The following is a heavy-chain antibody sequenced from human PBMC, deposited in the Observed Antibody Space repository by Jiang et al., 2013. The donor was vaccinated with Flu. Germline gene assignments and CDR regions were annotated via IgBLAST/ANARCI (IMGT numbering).Heavy chain of an antibody. CDR1: GYSISSGYY. Sequence: GPGLVKPSETLSLTCAVSGYSISSGYYWGWIRQPPGKGLEWIGSIYHSGSTYYNPSLKSRVTISVDTSKNQFSLKLSSVTAADTAVYYCARISRNKWELLAFDYWGQGTLVTVSS. V-gene: IGHV4-38-2*01. J-gene: IGHJ4*02. CDR2: IYHSGST. D-gene: IGHD1-26*01. CDR3: ARISRNKWELLAFDY.